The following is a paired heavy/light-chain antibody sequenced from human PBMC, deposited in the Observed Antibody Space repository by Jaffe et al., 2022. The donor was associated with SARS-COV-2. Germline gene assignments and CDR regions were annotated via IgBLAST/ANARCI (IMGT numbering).Light chain of an antibody. J-gene: IGKJ1*01. CDR1: QSLVYSDGNTY. V-gene: IGKV2-30*01. Sequence: DVVMTQSPLSLPVTLGQPASISCRSSQSLVYSDGNTYLNWFQQRPGQSPRRLIYRVSNRDSGVPDRFSGSGSGTDFTLKISRVEAEDVGVYYCMQGTHWPRTFGQGTKVEIK. CDR2: RVS. CDR3: MQGTHWPRT.
Heavy chain of an antibody. J-gene: IGHJ4*02. CDR1: GFTFSSYG. V-gene: IGHV3-23*01. CDR3: ARGTANPAY. Sequence: EVQLLESGGGLVQPGGSLRLSCAASGFTFSSYGMTWVRQAPGRGLEWVSSISDGAGSTYYADSVRGRFTISRDNSKNTLSLQMNSLRAEDTAIYYCARGTANPAYWGQGTLVTVSS. CDR2: ISDGAGST. D-gene: IGHD2-21*02.